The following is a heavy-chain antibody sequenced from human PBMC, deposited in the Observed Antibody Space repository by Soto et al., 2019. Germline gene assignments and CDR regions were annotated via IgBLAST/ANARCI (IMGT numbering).Heavy chain of an antibody. CDR2: IYYSGST. J-gene: IGHJ4*02. CDR1: GGSISSSSYY. Sequence: PSETLSLTCTVSGGSISSSSYYWGWIRQPPGKGLEWIGSIYYSGSTYYNPSLKSRVTISVDTSKNQFSLKLSSVTAADTAVYYCASHPPNKGYCSGGSCYSLDYWGQGTLVTVSS. V-gene: IGHV4-39*01. D-gene: IGHD2-15*01. CDR3: ASHPPNKGYCSGGSCYSLDY.